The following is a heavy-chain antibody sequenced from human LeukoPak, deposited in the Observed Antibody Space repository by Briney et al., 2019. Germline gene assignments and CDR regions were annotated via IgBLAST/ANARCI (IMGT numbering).Heavy chain of an antibody. D-gene: IGHD3-10*01. J-gene: IGHJ3*02. Sequence: QPGRSLRLSCAASGFTFDDYAMHWVRQAPGKGLEWVSGISWNSGSIGYADSVKGRFTISRGNAKNSPYLQMNSLRVEDTALYYCVKDMSAMVRGVIMGAFDIWGQGTMVTVSS. CDR3: VKDMSAMVRGVIMGAFDI. V-gene: IGHV3-9*01. CDR1: GFTFDDYA. CDR2: ISWNSGSI.